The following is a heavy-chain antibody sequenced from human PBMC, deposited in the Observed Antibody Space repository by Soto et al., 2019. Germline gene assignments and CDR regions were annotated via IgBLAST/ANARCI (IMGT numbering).Heavy chain of an antibody. Sequence: PSETLSLTCTVSGGSVSSGSYYWSWIRQPPGKGLEWIGYIYYSGSTNYNPSLKSRVTISVDTSKNQFSLKLSSVTAADTAVYYCARALIPAGVVDYWGQGTLVTVSS. CDR3: ARALIPAGVVDY. V-gene: IGHV4-61*01. D-gene: IGHD2-8*01. CDR2: IYYSGST. CDR1: GGSVSSGSYY. J-gene: IGHJ4*02.